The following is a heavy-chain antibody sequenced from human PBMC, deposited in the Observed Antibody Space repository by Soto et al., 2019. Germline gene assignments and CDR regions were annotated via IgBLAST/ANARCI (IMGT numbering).Heavy chain of an antibody. CDR3: ARGISKYSSWYEPHTLLAA. Sequence: PSETLSGTCSVSGGPINSPDYYWTWIRQSPGKGLEWIGYLYFNGGTQYNPSLRTPISMSLDTSKKHFSLKMRSVTGADTAVYYCARGISKYSSWYEPHTLLAAWGKGALAPGSS. CDR2: LYFNGGT. CDR1: GGPINSPDYY. V-gene: IGHV4-30-4*01. J-gene: IGHJ1*01. D-gene: IGHD6-13*01.